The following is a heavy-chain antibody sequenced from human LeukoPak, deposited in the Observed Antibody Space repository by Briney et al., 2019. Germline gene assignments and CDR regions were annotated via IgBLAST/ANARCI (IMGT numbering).Heavy chain of an antibody. J-gene: IGHJ5*02. V-gene: IGHV1-2*02. Sequence: PSVTVSCKASGYTYTGYYMHWVRQAPGQGLEWMGWTNPNSGGTNYAQKFQGRVTMTRDTSISTAHMELSRLRSDDTAVYYCARQGADTYRWFDPWGQGTLVTVSS. CDR2: TNPNSGGT. CDR1: GYTYTGYY. D-gene: IGHD1-26*01. CDR3: ARQGADTYRWFDP.